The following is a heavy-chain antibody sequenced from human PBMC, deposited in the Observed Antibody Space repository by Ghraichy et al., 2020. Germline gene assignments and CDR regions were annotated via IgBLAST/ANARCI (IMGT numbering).Heavy chain of an antibody. CDR3: ARDKARGLAYYYMDV. CDR2: IWYDGSNK. V-gene: IGHV3-33*01. Sequence: GGSLRLSCAASGFTFSSYGMHWVRQAPGKGLEWVAVIWYDGSNKYYADSVKGRFTISRDNSKNTLYLQMNSLRAEDTAVYYCARDKARGLAYYYMDVWGKGTTVTVSS. J-gene: IGHJ6*03. D-gene: IGHD3-10*01. CDR1: GFTFSSYG.